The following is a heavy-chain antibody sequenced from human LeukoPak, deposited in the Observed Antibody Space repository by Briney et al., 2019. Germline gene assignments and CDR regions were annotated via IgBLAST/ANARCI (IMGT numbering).Heavy chain of an antibody. V-gene: IGHV4-4*07. CDR1: GGSISSNY. D-gene: IGHD2-15*01. CDR2: IYTSGST. J-gene: IGHJ6*03. Sequence: SETLSLTCTVSGGSISSNYWSWIRQPAGKGLEWIGRIYTSGSTNYNPSLKSRVTMSVDTSKNQFSLKLNSVTAADTAVYYCARGDMNYYYYYMDVWGKGTTVTVSS. CDR3: ARGDMNYYYYYMDV.